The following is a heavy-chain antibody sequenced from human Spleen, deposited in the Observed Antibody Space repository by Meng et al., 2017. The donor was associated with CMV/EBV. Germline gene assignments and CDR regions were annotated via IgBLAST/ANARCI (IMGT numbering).Heavy chain of an antibody. D-gene: IGHD3-3*01. CDR3: ATTDFWSGFASRDSFAI. CDR1: GYMFTGFY. J-gene: IGHJ3*02. CDR2: VSGYNGKT. Sequence: ASVKVSCKASGYMFTGFYMHWVRQAPGQGLEWMGWVSGYNGKTNYAQNFQGRVTMTTDTSTRTAYMDLRSLRSDDTAVYYCATTDFWSGFASRDSFAIWGQGTMVTVSS. V-gene: IGHV1-18*04.